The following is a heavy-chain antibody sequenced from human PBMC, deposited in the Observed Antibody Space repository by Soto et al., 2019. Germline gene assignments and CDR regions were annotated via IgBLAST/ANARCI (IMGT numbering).Heavy chain of an antibody. CDR1: GGSFSAYY. Sequence: PSETLSVTYAVDGGSFSAYYWSWIRQPPGRGLEWIGEIIHSGNTNYNPSLKSRVTISVDTSKNQFSLNLSSVTAADTAVYYCARAPLDYWGQGTLVTVSS. CDR2: IIHSGNT. CDR3: ARAPLDY. J-gene: IGHJ4*02. V-gene: IGHV4-34*12.